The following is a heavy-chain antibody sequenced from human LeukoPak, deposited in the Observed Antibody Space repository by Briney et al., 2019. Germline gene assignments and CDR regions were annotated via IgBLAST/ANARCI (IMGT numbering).Heavy chain of an antibody. D-gene: IGHD6-13*01. Sequence: GSGPTLVKPTQTLTLTCTFSGFSLNTYGVTVGWIRQPPGKALEWLALIYWDDVKHYSPSLKSRLTITKDTSKNQVVPTVANIDPLDTATYFCARIICGSSSCHRYYFDYWGQGTLVTVSS. V-gene: IGHV2-5*02. CDR2: IYWDDVK. J-gene: IGHJ4*02. CDR1: GFSLNTYGVT. CDR3: ARIICGSSSCHRYYFDY.